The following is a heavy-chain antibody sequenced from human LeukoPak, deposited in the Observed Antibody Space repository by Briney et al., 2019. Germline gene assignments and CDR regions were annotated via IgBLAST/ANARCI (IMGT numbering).Heavy chain of an antibody. CDR3: AREILGSGSYPDF. D-gene: IGHD3-10*01. CDR1: GFSFDTYA. Sequence: PGRSLRLSCAASGFSFDTYAMHWVRQAPGQGLEWVALIWHDGSHKFYSNSVRGQFTISGDNSKNTVYLQMNNLRPDDTAVYYCAREILGSGSYPDFWGQGTLVTVSP. CDR2: IWHDGSHK. J-gene: IGHJ4*02. V-gene: IGHV3-33*01.